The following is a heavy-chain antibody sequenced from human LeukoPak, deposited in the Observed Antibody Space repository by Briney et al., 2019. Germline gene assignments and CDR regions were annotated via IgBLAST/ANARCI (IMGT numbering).Heavy chain of an antibody. J-gene: IGHJ4*02. CDR1: GGSIGSYY. D-gene: IGHD4-17*01. V-gene: IGHV4-59*01. Sequence: SETLSLTCTVSGGSIGSYYWSWIRQPPGKGLEWIGYIYDSGSTNYNPSLQSRVTISIDTSKNQFSLRLTSVTAADTAVYYCAREFYGDSVDYWGQGSLVTVSS. CDR2: IYDSGST. CDR3: AREFYGDSVDY.